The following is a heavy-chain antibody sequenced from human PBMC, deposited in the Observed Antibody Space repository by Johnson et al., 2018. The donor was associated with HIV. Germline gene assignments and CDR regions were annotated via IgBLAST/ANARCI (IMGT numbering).Heavy chain of an antibody. V-gene: IGHV3-30*14. J-gene: IGHJ3*02. CDR1: GFTFSSYA. CDR2: IRYDGSNK. CDR3: ARDRDAARLHDAFDI. Sequence: QVQLVESGGGVVQPGRSLRLSCAASGFTFSSYAMHWVRQAPGKGLEWVAVIRYDGSNKYYADSVKDRFTISRDNSKNTLYLQMNSLRAEDTAVYYCARDRDAARLHDAFDIWGQGTMVTVSS. D-gene: IGHD6-6*01.